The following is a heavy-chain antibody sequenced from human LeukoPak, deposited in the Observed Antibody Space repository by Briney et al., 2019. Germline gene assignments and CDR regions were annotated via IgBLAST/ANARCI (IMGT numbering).Heavy chain of an antibody. Sequence: SETLSLTCTASGGSISSYYWSWIRQPAGKGLEWVGRIYTSGTTNYNPSLKSRVTISVDTSKNQFSLRLSSVTAADTAVYYCARVQGVTETLYYFDYWGQGTLVTVSS. D-gene: IGHD2-21*02. CDR1: GGSISSYY. V-gene: IGHV4-4*07. J-gene: IGHJ4*02. CDR2: IYTSGTT. CDR3: ARVQGVTETLYYFDY.